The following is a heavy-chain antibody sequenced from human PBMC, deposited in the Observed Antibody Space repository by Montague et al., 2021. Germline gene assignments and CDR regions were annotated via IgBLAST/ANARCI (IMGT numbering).Heavy chain of an antibody. D-gene: IGHD4-17*01. J-gene: IGHJ4*02. CDR1: GGSISSTAYY. Sequence: TLSLTCAVSGGSISSTAYYWSWIRQHPGKGLEWIGYIYYSGSTYYNPSLKSRVTISVDTSQNQFSLNLNSVTAADTAVYYCARVGATVTAPFDFWGQRTLVPVSS. V-gene: IGHV4-31*11. CDR3: ARVGATVTAPFDF. CDR2: IYYSGST.